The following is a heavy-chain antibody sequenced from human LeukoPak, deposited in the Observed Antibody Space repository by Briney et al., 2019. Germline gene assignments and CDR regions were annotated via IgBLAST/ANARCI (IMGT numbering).Heavy chain of an antibody. CDR3: ARSKGLRYFDWLFEGYYFDY. CDR1: GGSISSSSYY. V-gene: IGHV4-39*07. D-gene: IGHD3-9*01. Sequence: PSETLSLTCTVSGGSISSSSYYWGWIRQPPGKGLEWIGSIYYSGSTYYNPSLKSRVTISVDTSKNQFSLKLSSVTAADTAVYYCARSKGLRYFDWLFEGYYFDYWGQGTLVTVSS. CDR2: IYYSGST. J-gene: IGHJ4*02.